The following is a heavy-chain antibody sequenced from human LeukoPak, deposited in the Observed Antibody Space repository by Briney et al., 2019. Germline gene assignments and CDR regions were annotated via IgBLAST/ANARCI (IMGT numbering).Heavy chain of an antibody. J-gene: IGHJ3*02. CDR2: ISAYNGNT. Sequence: ASVKVSCKASGYTFTSYGISWVRQAPGQGLEWMGWISAYNGNTNYAQKLQGRVTMTTDTSTSTAYMELRSLRSDDTAVYYCARDPTSIVPYAFDIWGQGTMVTVSS. V-gene: IGHV1-18*01. CDR1: GYTFTSYG. CDR3: ARDPTSIVPYAFDI. D-gene: IGHD2-2*01.